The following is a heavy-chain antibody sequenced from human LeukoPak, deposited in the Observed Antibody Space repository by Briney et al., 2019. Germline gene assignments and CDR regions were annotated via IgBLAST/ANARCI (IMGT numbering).Heavy chain of an antibody. CDR1: GGSISSYY. CDR2: IYHSGST. CDR3: ARDSGYDLYYFDY. J-gene: IGHJ4*02. Sequence: SETLSLTCTVSGGSISSYYWSWIRQPPGKGLEWIGYIYHSGSTYYNPSLKSRVTISVDRSKNQFSLKLSSVTAADTAVYYCARDSGYDLYYFDYWGQGTLDTVSS. D-gene: IGHD5-12*01. V-gene: IGHV4-59*12.